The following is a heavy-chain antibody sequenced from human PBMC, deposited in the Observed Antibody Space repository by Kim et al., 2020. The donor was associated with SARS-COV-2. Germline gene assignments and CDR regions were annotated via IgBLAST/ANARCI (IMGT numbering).Heavy chain of an antibody. J-gene: IGHJ4*02. D-gene: IGHD3-22*01. Sequence: LKSRVTIPVEPSKNQFSLKLSSVTAADTAVYYCARGTEDYYDSSGYGFDYWGQGTLVTVSS. V-gene: IGHV4-31*02. CDR3: ARGTEDYYDSSGYGFDY.